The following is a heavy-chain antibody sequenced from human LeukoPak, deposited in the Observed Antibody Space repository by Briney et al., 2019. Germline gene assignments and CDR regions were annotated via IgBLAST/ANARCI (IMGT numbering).Heavy chain of an antibody. CDR3: ARDGARLDI. J-gene: IGHJ3*02. V-gene: IGHV7-4-1*01. CDR2: ITSDTGTP. CDR1: GYIFTNYA. D-gene: IGHD4-11*01. Sequence: AASVKVSCKASGYIFTNYAINWVRQAPGQGLEWMGWITSDTGTPTYAQGFKGRFVFSLDTSVTTAYLQISSLKVEDTAVYYCARDGARLDIWGQGTLVFVSS.